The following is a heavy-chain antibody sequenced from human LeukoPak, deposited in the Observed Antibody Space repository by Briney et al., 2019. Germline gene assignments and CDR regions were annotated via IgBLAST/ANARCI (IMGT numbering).Heavy chain of an antibody. J-gene: IGHJ3*01. D-gene: IGHD1-1*01. CDR2: INSDGSNT. V-gene: IGHV3-74*01. CDR3: ARARGTTRNPLDS. Sequence: GGSLRLSCTASGFTFSSYWMHWVRQAPGKGLVWVSRINSDGSNTKYADSVKGRFTISRDIAKNTLYPQMNSLRAEDTAVYFCARARGTTRNPLDSWGQGTVVTVSS. CDR1: GFTFSSYW.